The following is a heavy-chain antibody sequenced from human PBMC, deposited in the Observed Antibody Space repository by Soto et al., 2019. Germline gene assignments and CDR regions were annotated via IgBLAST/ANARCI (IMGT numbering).Heavy chain of an antibody. CDR2: ITAGGDGT. J-gene: IGHJ3*02. CDR1: GITFSNYM. CDR3: APHVYCSGGSCQYDAFAI. V-gene: IGHV3-23*01. D-gene: IGHD2-15*01. Sequence: EVQVLESGGGLVQPGGSLRLSCEASGITFSNYMMTWIRQAPGKGLEWVSTITAGGDGTYYADSVKGRFTMSRETYKNTLYVQMHSLRAAATAVYYCAPHVYCSGGSCQYDAFAIRGQGTMVTVSS.